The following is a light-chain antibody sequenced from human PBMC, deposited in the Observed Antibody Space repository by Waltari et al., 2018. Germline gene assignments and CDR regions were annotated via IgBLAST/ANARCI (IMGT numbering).Light chain of an antibody. CDR1: QSLSNL. V-gene: IGKV1-5*03. CDR3: QQYRNLWT. CDR2: KAS. J-gene: IGKJ1*01. Sequence: PCRASQSLSNLLAWYQQKPGKAPKVLIYKASTLESGVPSRFSGSGSGTEFTLTISSLQPDDFATYYCQQYRNLWTFGQGTKVEIK.